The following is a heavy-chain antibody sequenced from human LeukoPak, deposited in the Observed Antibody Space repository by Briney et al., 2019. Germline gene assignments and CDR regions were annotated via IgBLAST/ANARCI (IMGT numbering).Heavy chain of an antibody. J-gene: IGHJ4*02. CDR1: GFTFSSYG. D-gene: IGHD3-22*01. CDR3: AKSSDTYYYDSSGYSIDY. V-gene: IGHV3-30*18. CDR2: TSYDGSNK. Sequence: GGSLRLPCAASGFTFSSYGMYWVRQAPGKGLEWVAVTSYDGSNKYYADSMKGRFTISRDNSKNTLYLQMNSLRAEDTAVYYCAKSSDTYYYDSSGYSIDYWGQGTLVTVSS.